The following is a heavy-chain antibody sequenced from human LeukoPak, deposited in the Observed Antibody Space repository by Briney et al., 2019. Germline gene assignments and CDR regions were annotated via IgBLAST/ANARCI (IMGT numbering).Heavy chain of an antibody. CDR2: INPNSGGT. V-gene: IGHV1-2*02. CDR3: AREKPIYCSGGSCYSGSFGY. CDR1: GYTFTGYY. D-gene: IGHD2-15*01. Sequence: ASVKVSCKASGYTFTGYYMHWVRQAPGQGLEWMGWINPNSGGTNYAQKFQGRVTMTRDTSIRTAYMELSRLRSDDTAVYYCAREKPIYCSGGSCYSGSFGYWGQGTLVTVSS. J-gene: IGHJ4*02.